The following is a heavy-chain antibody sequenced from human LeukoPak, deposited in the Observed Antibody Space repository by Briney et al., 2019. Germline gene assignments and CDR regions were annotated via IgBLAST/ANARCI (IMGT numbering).Heavy chain of an antibody. D-gene: IGHD6-19*01. Sequence: SQTLSLTCAISGGSVSSNSAAWNWIRQSPSRSLEWLGRTYYRSKWYNDYAVSVKSRITINPDTSKNQFSLQLNSVTPEDTAVYYCAVSSGSKTDAFDIWGQGTMVTVSS. J-gene: IGHJ3*02. CDR3: AVSSGSKTDAFDI. CDR1: GGSVSSNSAA. V-gene: IGHV6-1*01. CDR2: TYYRSKWYN.